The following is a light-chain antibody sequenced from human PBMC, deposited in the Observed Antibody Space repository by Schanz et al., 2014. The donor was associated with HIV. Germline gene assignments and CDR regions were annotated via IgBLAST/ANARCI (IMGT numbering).Light chain of an antibody. CDR2: EVT. J-gene: IGLJ2*01. Sequence: QSALTQPPSASGSPGQSVTITCTGTSSDVGGYDFVSWYQQHPGKAPKLMIYEVTKRPLGVPNRFSGSKSGNTASLTVSGLQAEDEADYYCSSYTSSSTLDVVFGGGTKLTVL. V-gene: IGLV2-8*01. CDR3: SSYTSSSTLDVV. CDR1: SSDVGGYDF.